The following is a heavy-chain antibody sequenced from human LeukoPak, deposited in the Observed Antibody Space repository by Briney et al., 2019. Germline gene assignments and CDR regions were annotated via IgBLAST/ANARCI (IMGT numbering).Heavy chain of an antibody. J-gene: IGHJ4*02. D-gene: IGHD5-24*01. Sequence: GGSLRLSCTASGFTFSSYSMNWVRQAPGKGLEWVSSISSSSSYIYYADSVKGRFTISRDNAKNSLYLQMNSLRAEDTAVYYCARDGGEMATIDYWGQGTLVTVSS. CDR2: ISSSSSYI. CDR1: GFTFSSYS. CDR3: ARDGGEMATIDY. V-gene: IGHV3-21*01.